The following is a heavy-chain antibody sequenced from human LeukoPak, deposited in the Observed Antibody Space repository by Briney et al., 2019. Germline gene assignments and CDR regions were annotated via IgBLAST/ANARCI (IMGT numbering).Heavy chain of an antibody. CDR3: ARVYGAGIVGATSLDY. CDR2: IYSGGRT. CDR1: GFIVSSNY. V-gene: IGHV3-53*05. Sequence: PGGSLRLSCAASGFIVSSNYMSWVRQAPGKGLEWVSVIYSGGRTYYADSVKGRFTISRDNSRNTLYLQMNSLRAEDTAVYYCARVYGAGIVGATSLDYWGQGTLVTVSS. D-gene: IGHD1-26*01. J-gene: IGHJ4*02.